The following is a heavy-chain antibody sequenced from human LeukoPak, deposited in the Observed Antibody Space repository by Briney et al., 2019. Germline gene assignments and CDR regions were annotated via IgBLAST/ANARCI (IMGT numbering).Heavy chain of an antibody. CDR2: LSAYKGNT. CDR3: ARVVYYYDSSGYYRDAFDI. J-gene: IGHJ3*02. Sequence: GASVRVSYKASGYTFTIYGISGVPQAPGRGLEWVGCLSAYKGNTNYTQKLRGRVTITTDTSTSTAYMELRSLRSDETDVYYCARVVYYYDSSGYYRDAFDIWGQGTMITVSS. D-gene: IGHD3-22*01. CDR1: GYTFTIYG. V-gene: IGHV1-18*01.